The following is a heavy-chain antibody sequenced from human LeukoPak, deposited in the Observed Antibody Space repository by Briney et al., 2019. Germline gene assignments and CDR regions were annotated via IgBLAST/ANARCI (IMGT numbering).Heavy chain of an antibody. CDR1: GYTFTVHY. J-gene: IGHJ4*02. V-gene: IGHV1-2*02. Sequence: ASVKVSCKASGYTFTVHYLHWLRQAPGQGLEWMGWNKPDSGATNFAQNFQGRVTMTSDTSINTAYMELSSLTSDDTAMYYCARDHDYGPDYWGQGTLVTVSA. D-gene: IGHD4/OR15-4a*01. CDR2: NKPDSGAT. CDR3: ARDHDYGPDY.